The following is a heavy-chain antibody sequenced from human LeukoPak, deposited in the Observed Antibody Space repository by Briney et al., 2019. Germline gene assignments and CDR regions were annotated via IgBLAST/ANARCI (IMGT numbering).Heavy chain of an antibody. V-gene: IGHV3-11*01. CDR2: ISSSGSTI. J-gene: IGHJ4*02. D-gene: IGHD3-22*01. CDR1: GFTFSDYY. Sequence: GGSLRLSCAASGFTFSDYYMSWIRQAPGKGLEWVSYISSSGSTIYYADSVKGRFTISRDNSKNTLYLQMNSLRAEDTAVYYCAKGPITYYYDSSGYYSGFDYWGQGTLVTVSS. CDR3: AKGPITYYYDSSGYYSGFDY.